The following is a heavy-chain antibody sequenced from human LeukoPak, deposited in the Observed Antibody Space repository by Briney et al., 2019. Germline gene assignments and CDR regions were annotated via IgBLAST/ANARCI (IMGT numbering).Heavy chain of an antibody. CDR2: IGTAGDT. CDR1: GFTFSSYD. Sequence: GGSLRLSCAASGFTFSSYDMHWVRQATGKGLEWVSAIGTAGDTYYPGSVKGRFTISRENAKNSLYLQMNSLRAGDTAVYYCAREEKRWVGGRRAFYIWGQGTMVTVSS. CDR3: AREEKRWVGGRRAFYI. J-gene: IGHJ3*02. D-gene: IGHD3-16*01. V-gene: IGHV3-13*01.